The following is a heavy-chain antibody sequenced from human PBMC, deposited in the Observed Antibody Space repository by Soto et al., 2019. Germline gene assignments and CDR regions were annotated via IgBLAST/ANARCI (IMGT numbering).Heavy chain of an antibody. CDR1: GYTFTYYA. V-gene: IGHV1-3*01. J-gene: IGHJ4*02. Sequence: QVQLVQSGAEVKKPGASVKVSCKASGYTFTYYAVHWVRQDPGQRLEWMGWINAGNGNTKYSQKFQGRVTITRDTSASTAYMELGSLGSEDTAVYYCARSGYSGSYFDSWGQGSLVTVSS. D-gene: IGHD1-26*01. CDR2: INAGNGNT. CDR3: ARSGYSGSYFDS.